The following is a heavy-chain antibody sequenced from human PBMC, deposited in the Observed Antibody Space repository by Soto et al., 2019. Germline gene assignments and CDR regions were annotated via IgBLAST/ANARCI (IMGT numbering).Heavy chain of an antibody. D-gene: IGHD1-26*01. J-gene: IGHJ4*02. V-gene: IGHV3-30*18. CDR3: AKGWAHFDY. Sequence: QVQLVESGGGVVQAGRSLRLSCAASGFTFSSYGMHWVRQAPGEGLEWVAVISYDGSNKYYGESVKGRFTISRDNSKNTLYLQMNSLRVEDTAVYYCAKGWAHFDYWGQGTLVTVSS. CDR2: ISYDGSNK. CDR1: GFTFSSYG.